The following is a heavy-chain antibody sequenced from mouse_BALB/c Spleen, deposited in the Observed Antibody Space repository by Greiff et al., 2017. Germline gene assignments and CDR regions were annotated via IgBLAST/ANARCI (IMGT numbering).Heavy chain of an antibody. J-gene: IGHJ4*01. CDR3: ARSGKDSSGLPYAMDY. D-gene: IGHD3-2*01. CDR2: IDPANGNT. Sequence: VQLQQSGAELVRSGASVKLSCTASGFNIKDTYMHWVKQRPEQGLEWIGRIDPANGNTKYDPKFQGKATITADTSSNTAYLQLSSLTSEDTAVYYCARSGKDSSGLPYAMDYWGQGTSVTVSS. V-gene: IGHV14-3*02. CDR1: GFNIKDTY.